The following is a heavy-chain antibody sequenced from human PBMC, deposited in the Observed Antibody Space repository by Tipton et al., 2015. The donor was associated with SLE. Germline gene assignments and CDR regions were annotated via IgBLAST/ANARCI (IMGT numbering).Heavy chain of an antibody. CDR2: VYDNGDT. V-gene: IGHV4-39*07. Sequence: TLSLTCTVSGDSISSSTYFLGWIRQSPGRGLEWIGSVYDNGDTYYNPSLKSRVTISVDTSKNQFSLNLSSVTAADTALYYCARTTAGFDFWGQGMLVTVSS. CDR1: GDSISSSTYF. D-gene: IGHD1-1*01. J-gene: IGHJ4*02. CDR3: ARTTAGFDF.